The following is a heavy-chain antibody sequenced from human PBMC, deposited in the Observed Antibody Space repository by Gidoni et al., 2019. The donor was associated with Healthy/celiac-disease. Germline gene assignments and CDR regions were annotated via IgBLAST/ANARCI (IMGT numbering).Heavy chain of an antibody. CDR2: ISSSSSTI. CDR1: GFTFSSYS. V-gene: IGHV3-48*01. Sequence: EVQLVASGGGLVQPGGSLRLSCAASGFTFSSYSMNWVRQAPGKGLEWVSYISSSSSTIYYAYSVKGRFTISRDNAKNSLYLQMNSLRAEDTAVYYCARAGIAVNNWGQGTLVTVSS. J-gene: IGHJ4*02. CDR3: ARAGIAVNN. D-gene: IGHD6-19*01.